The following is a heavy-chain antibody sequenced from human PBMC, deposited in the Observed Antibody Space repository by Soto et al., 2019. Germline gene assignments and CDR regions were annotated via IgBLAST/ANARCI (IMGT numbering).Heavy chain of an antibody. CDR1: GGSVGNNFNY. V-gene: IGHV4-39*01. D-gene: IGHD1-1*01. CDR2: VFFSGST. J-gene: IGHJ4*02. CDR3: ARTWVQLWSYYFDS. Sequence: SETLSLTCTVSGGSVGNNFNYWAWVRQSPEKGLEWIGSVFFSGSTHYNPSLKSRVTISIDTSKNQFSLRLKSVTAADTAVYYCARTWVQLWSYYFDSWGQGTLVTVSS.